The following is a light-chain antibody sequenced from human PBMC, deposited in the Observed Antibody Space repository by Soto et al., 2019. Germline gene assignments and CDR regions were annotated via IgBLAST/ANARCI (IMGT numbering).Light chain of an antibody. V-gene: IGKV2-30*02. J-gene: IGKJ2*01. CDR3: MQCTHWPGT. CDR2: WVS. Sequence: DVVMTQSPLSLPVTLGQPASISCRSSQSLVHSDGNTYLNWFQQRPGQSPRRLIYWVSNRDSGGPYRFSGSGSGSDFTLKINRVEAEDVGVYYCMQCTHWPGTIGQGTKLEIK. CDR1: QSLVHSDGNTY.